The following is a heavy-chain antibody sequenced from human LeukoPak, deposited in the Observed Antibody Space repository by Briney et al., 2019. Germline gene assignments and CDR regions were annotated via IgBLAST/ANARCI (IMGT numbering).Heavy chain of an antibody. J-gene: IGHJ4*02. CDR2: INHSGST. CDR3: ARGETYYYDSSGYYWVVDYFDY. D-gene: IGHD3-22*01. V-gene: IGHV4-34*01. Sequence: SETLSLTCAVYGGSLSGYYWSWIRQAPGKGLEWIGEINHSGSTNYNPSLKSRVTISVDTSKNQFSLKLSSVTAADTAVYYCARGETYYYDSSGYYWVVDYFDYWGQGTLVTVSS. CDR1: GGSLSGYY.